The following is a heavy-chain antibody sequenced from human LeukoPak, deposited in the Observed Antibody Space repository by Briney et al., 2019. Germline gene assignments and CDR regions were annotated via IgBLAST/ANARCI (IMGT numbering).Heavy chain of an antibody. Sequence: GGSLRLSCAASGFTFSSYSMNWVRQAPGKGLEWVSSISSSGSYIYYADSVKGRFTISRDNAKNSLYLQMNSLRAEDTAEYYCAKVLLPNRLTTWFDSWGQGTLVTVSS. CDR1: GFTFSSYS. V-gene: IGHV3-21*04. CDR3: AKVLLPNRLTTWFDS. J-gene: IGHJ5*01. D-gene: IGHD4-17*01. CDR2: ISSSGSYI.